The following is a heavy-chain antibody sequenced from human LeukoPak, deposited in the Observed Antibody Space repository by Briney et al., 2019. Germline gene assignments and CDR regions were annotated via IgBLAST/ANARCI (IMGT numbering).Heavy chain of an antibody. D-gene: IGHD2-2*01. J-gene: IGHJ4*02. CDR1: GFTFSSYA. CDR2: ISGSGGST. V-gene: IGHV3-23*01. Sequence: PGGSLRLSCAASGFTFSSYAMSWVRQAPGKGLEWVSAISGSGGSTYYADSVKGRFTISRDNSKNALYLQMNSLRAEDTAVYYCAKEGQGVPAAMAFDYWGQGTLVTVSS. CDR3: AKEGQGVPAAMAFDY.